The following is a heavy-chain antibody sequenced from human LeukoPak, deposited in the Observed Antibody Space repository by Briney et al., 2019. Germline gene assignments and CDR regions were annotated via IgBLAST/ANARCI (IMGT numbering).Heavy chain of an antibody. D-gene: IGHD3-10*01. CDR2: IYYSGST. J-gene: IGHJ4*02. CDR1: GGSISSGGYS. CDR3: ARGLWFGDENPPYFDY. V-gene: IGHV4-30-4*07. Sequence: SETLSLTCAVSGGSISSGGYSWSWIRQPPGKGLEWIGYIYYSGSTYYNPSLKSRVTISVDTSRNQFSLKLSSVTAADTAVYYCARGLWFGDENPPYFDYWGQGILVTVSS.